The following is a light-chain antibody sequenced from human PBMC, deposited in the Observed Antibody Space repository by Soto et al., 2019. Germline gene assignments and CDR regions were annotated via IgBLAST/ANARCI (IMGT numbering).Light chain of an antibody. CDR3: CSYAGRSTLV. CDR1: SSDVGSYNL. CDR2: EGN. V-gene: IGLV2-23*01. Sequence: QSALTQPASVSGSPGQSTTISYTGSSSDVGSYNLVSWHQQYPGKAPKLMIYEGNKRPSGVSNRFSGSKSGNTASLTISGLQAEDEADYYCCSYAGRSTLVFGGGTKLTVL. J-gene: IGLJ3*02.